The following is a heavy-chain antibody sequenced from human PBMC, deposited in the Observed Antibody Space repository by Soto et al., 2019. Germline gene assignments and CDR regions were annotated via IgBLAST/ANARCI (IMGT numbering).Heavy chain of an antibody. D-gene: IGHD1-26*01. CDR3: ARDIPILLLSGAWDRGWSDP. CDR2: INAGNGYT. V-gene: IGHV1-3*01. Sequence: QVQLVQSGAEVKKPGASVRISCKASGYTFTSYAMHWVRQAPGQRLEWMGWINAGNGYTRYSQKFQGRVTITRDTSASTAYMELNSLRSEDTAVYYCARDIPILLLSGAWDRGWSDPWGQGTLVTVST. CDR1: GYTFTSYA. J-gene: IGHJ5*02.